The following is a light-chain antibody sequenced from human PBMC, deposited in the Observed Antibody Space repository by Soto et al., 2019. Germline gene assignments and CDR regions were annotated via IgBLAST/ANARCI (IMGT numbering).Light chain of an antibody. CDR1: SSDVGGYHY. Sequence: QSALTQPPSASGSPGQSVTISCAGSSSDVGGYHYVSWYQQHPGKAPKLLIYEVTKRPSGVPDRFSGSKSGDTASLTVSGLQGEDEADYYCSSFAGGNSYVFGTGTKLTVL. CDR2: EVT. CDR3: SSFAGGNSYV. J-gene: IGLJ1*01. V-gene: IGLV2-8*01.